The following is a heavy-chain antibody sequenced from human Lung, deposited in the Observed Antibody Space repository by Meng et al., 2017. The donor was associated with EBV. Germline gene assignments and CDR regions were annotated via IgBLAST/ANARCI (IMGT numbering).Heavy chain of an antibody. J-gene: IGHJ4*02. CDR2: INPSTGTT. CDR3: ARDCLAGYTSGWQFDY. V-gene: IGHV1-46*04. CDR1: GYTFTNYG. D-gene: IGHD6-19*01. Sequence: QVHVVQSGIEGKKPGASVKVSRKASGYTFTNYGISWVRQATGQGLERMGIINPSTGTTTYAQNLQGRVTMTRDTSTSTVYMELSSLRSEDTAVYYCARDCLAGYTSGWQFDYWGQGTLVTVSS.